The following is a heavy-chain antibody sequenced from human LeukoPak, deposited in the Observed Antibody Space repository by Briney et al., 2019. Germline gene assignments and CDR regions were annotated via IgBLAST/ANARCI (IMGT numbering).Heavy chain of an antibody. CDR2: INPSGGST. V-gene: IGHV1-46*01. CDR1: GYTFTSYY. Sequence: ASVKVSCKASGYTFTSYYMHWVRQAPGQGLEWMGIINPSGGSTSYAQKFQGRVTMTRDMSTSTVYMELSSLRSEDTAVYYCAREAPEGRGYSYGYFDYWGQGTLVTVSS. J-gene: IGHJ4*02. D-gene: IGHD5-18*01. CDR3: AREAPEGRGYSYGYFDY.